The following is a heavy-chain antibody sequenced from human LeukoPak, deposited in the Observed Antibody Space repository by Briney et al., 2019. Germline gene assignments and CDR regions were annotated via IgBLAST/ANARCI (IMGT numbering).Heavy chain of an antibody. J-gene: IGHJ4*02. Sequence: GGSLRLSCAASGFSFSIYGMHWGRQAPGMGLEWVAFIRYDGSDKYYVDSVRGRFTISRDNSKNTLYLQMNSLRAEDTAVYYCAKDGAFDYWGQGTLVTVSS. CDR3: AKDGAFDY. CDR2: IRYDGSDK. CDR1: GFSFSIYG. V-gene: IGHV3-30*02.